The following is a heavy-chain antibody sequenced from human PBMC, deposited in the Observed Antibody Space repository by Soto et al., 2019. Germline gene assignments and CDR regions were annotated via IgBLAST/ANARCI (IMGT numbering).Heavy chain of an antibody. V-gene: IGHV4-31*03. J-gene: IGHJ5*02. CDR1: GGSISSGGYY. Sequence: QVQLQESGPGLVKPSQTLSLTCTVSGGSISSGGYYWSWIRQHPGKGLEWIGYIYYSGRTYYNPSLKSRVTISVDTSKNQFSLKLSSVTAADTAVYYCARDRGLEYSSSFIGWFDPWGQGTLVTVSS. CDR3: ARDRGLEYSSSFIGWFDP. D-gene: IGHD6-6*01. CDR2: IYYSGRT.